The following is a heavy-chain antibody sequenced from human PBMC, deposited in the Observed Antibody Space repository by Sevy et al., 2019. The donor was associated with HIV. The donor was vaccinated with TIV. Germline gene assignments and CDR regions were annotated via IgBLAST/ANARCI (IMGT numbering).Heavy chain of an antibody. D-gene: IGHD2-15*01. CDR1: GFTFSNYN. J-gene: IGHJ6*02. CDR3: ARVVAYCSGGSCFPGYYYGMDV. V-gene: IGHV3-21*01. Sequence: GGSQRLSCAASGFTFSNYNMNWVRQAPGKGLEWVSSISSSRRYIYYADSMKGRFTISRDNAKNSLYLQMNSLRAEDTAVYYCARVVAYCSGGSCFPGYYYGMDVWGQGTTVTVSS. CDR2: ISSSRRYI.